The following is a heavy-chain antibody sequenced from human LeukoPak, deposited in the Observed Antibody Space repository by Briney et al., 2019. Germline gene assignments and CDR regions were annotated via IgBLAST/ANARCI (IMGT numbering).Heavy chain of an antibody. CDR2: IYYSGST. J-gene: IGHJ3*02. D-gene: IGHD1-1*01. Sequence: SETLSLTCTVSGGSISSYYWNWIRQPPGRGLEWIGYIYYSGSTSYNPSLKSRVTIPVDTSKSLFSLRLNSVTAADTAVYYCARDGRATGAFDIWGQGTMVTVSS. V-gene: IGHV4-59*01. CDR1: GGSISSYY. CDR3: ARDGRATGAFDI.